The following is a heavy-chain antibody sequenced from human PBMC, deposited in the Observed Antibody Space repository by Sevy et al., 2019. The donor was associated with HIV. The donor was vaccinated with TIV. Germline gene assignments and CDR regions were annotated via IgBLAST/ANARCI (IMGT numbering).Heavy chain of an antibody. Sequence: LTCTVSGGSITSLYWNWIQQPPGKGLEWIANIYYNGHINYNPSLKSRVTLSLDTSKNQFSLRLSSVTAADTAMYYCAGENAWGRGYSWGQGTLVTVSS. CDR1: GGSITSLY. J-gene: IGHJ4*02. CDR3: AGENAWGRGYS. V-gene: IGHV4-59*08. CDR2: IYYNGHI. D-gene: IGHD1-26*01.